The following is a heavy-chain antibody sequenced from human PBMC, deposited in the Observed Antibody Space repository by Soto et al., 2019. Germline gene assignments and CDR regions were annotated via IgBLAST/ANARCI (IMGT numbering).Heavy chain of an antibody. D-gene: IGHD1-26*01. J-gene: IGHJ4*02. CDR3: ARRYGGNFDY. V-gene: IGHV4-59*01. CDR2: IYFRGST. CDR1: GGSISSYY. Sequence: SETLSLTCTVSGGSISSYYWSWIRQPPGKGLEWIGYIYFRGSTHYNPSLKSRVSFSIDTSKNQFSLKLSSVTAADTAVYYCARRYGGNFDYWGQGTLVTVSS.